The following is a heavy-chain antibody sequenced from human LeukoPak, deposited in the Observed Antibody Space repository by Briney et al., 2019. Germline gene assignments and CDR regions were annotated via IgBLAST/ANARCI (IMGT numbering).Heavy chain of an antibody. CDR2: IRYDGSNK. Sequence: PGGSLRLSCAASGFTFSSYGMHWVRQAPGKGLEWVAFIRYDGSNKYYADSVKGRFTISRDNSKNTLYLQMNSLRAEDTAVYYCAKDRRAGSGSHLDYWGQGTLVTVSA. J-gene: IGHJ4*02. CDR1: GFTFSSYG. D-gene: IGHD3-10*01. CDR3: AKDRRAGSGSHLDY. V-gene: IGHV3-30*02.